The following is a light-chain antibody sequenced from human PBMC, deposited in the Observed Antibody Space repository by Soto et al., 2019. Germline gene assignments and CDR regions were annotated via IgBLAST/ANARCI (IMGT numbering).Light chain of an antibody. CDR2: DTN. J-gene: IGLJ1*01. V-gene: IGLV7-46*01. Sequence: QAVVTQEPSLTVSPGGTVTLTCGSSTGAVTSVHYPFWFQQRPGQAPRTLIYDTNNKHSWTPARFSGSLLGGKAALTLSGAQPEDEADYYCLPSYSGAYVFGTGTKVTVL. CDR3: LPSYSGAYV. CDR1: TGAVTSVHY.